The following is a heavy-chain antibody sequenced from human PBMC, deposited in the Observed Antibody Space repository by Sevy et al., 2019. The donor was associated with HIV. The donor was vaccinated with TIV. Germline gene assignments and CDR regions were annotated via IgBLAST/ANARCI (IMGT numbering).Heavy chain of an antibody. CDR3: ARDYPNWASSP. V-gene: IGHV3-48*02. J-gene: IGHJ5*02. D-gene: IGHD3-16*01. CDR2: ISRDSTAI. Sequence: GGSLRLSCAGSGFTGNVYSMNWVRQAPGKGLEWISYISRDSTAIYYADSVKGRFTISRDDAKNSVYLQMNSLRDEDTAVYYCARDYPNWASSPWGQGTLVTVSS. CDR1: GFTGNVYS.